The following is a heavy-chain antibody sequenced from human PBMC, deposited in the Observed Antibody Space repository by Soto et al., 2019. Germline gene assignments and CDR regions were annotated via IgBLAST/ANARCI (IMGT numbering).Heavy chain of an antibody. V-gene: IGHV4-34*01. J-gene: IGHJ6*02. Sequence: SATLSLTCAVYGCSFSGYYWSWIRQPPGKGLEWIGEINHSGSTNYNPSLKSRATISVDTSKNQISLKRSSVPAADTAVYYWARRPRGVVPAARFHYYYYGMDVWGQGXTVTVSS. CDR1: GCSFSGYY. CDR3: ARRPRGVVPAARFHYYYYGMDV. D-gene: IGHD2-2*01. CDR2: INHSGST.